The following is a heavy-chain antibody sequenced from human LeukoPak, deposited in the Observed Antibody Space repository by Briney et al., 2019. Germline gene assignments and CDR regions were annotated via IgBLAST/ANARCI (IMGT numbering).Heavy chain of an antibody. CDR2: INPSGGST. Sequence: GASVKVSCKASGYTFTSYYMHWVRQAPGQGLEWMGIINPSGGSTSYAQKFQGRVTITADESTSTAYMELSSLRSEDTAVYYCARPYYYDSSGYPVDAFDIWGQGTMVTVSS. J-gene: IGHJ3*02. V-gene: IGHV1-46*01. CDR1: GYTFTSYY. CDR3: ARPYYYDSSGYPVDAFDI. D-gene: IGHD3-22*01.